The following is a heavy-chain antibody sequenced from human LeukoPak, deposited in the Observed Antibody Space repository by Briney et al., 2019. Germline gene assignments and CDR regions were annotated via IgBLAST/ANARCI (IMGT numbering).Heavy chain of an antibody. J-gene: IGHJ3*02. CDR3: ATEQRFYYYDSSGYYDAFDI. CDR1: GYTVTELS. V-gene: IGHV1-24*01. D-gene: IGHD3-22*01. Sequence: ASVKVSCKVSGYTVTELSMHWVRQSPGKGLEWMGGFDPEDGEIIYAQKFQGRVTMTEDTSTDTAYMELSSLRSEDTAVYYCATEQRFYYYDSSGYYDAFDIWGQGTMVTVSS. CDR2: FDPEDGEI.